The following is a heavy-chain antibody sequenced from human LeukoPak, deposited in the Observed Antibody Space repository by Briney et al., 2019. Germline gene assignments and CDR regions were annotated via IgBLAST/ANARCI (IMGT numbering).Heavy chain of an antibody. D-gene: IGHD7-27*01. CDR1: GGSISSYY. V-gene: IGHV4-59*01. J-gene: IGHJ4*02. Sequence: PSETLSLTCTVSGGSISSYYWSWLRQPPGKGLEWIGYIYYSGSTNYNPSLKSRVTISVDTSKNQSSLKLSSVTAADTAVYYCARVPGDYYFDYWGQGTLVTVSS. CDR3: ARVPGDYYFDY. CDR2: IYYSGST.